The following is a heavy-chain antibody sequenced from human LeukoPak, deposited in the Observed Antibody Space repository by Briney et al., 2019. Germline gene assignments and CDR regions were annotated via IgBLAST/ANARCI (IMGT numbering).Heavy chain of an antibody. Sequence: ASVKVSCKASGYTFTTYYMHWVRQAPGQGPEWMGIINPSGGGTSCAQKFQGRVTMTRDTSTSTVYMELSSLRSEDTAVYYCVRVGGGHGDLGGYFDYWGQGTLVTVSS. CDR2: INPSGGGT. J-gene: IGHJ4*02. V-gene: IGHV1-46*01. CDR1: GYTFTTYY. D-gene: IGHD4-17*01. CDR3: VRVGGGHGDLGGYFDY.